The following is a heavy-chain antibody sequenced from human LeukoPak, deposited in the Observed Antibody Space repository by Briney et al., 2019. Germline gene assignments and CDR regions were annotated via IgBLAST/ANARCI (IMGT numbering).Heavy chain of an antibody. J-gene: IGHJ4*02. CDR3: ARGVVVVPAGRPAFFDY. Sequence: SETLSLTCAVSGYSISSGYYWGWIRQPPGTGLEWIGSIYHSGSTYYNPSLKSRVTISLDTSKNQFSLKLSSVTAADTAVDYCARGVVVVPAGRPAFFDYWGQGTLVTVSS. D-gene: IGHD2-2*01. CDR2: IYHSGST. V-gene: IGHV4-38-2*01. CDR1: GYSISSGYY.